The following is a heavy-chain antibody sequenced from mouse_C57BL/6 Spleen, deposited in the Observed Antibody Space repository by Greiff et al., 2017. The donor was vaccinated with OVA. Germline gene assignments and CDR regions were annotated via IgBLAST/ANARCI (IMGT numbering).Heavy chain of an antibody. D-gene: IGHD1-1*01. Sequence: QVQLQQPGAELVKPGASVKLSCKASGYTFTSYWMPWVKQRPGQGLEWIGMIHPNSGSTNYNEKFKSKATLTVDKSSSTAYMQLSSLTSEDSAVYYCARSGYGTLDYWGQGTTLTVSS. CDR2: IHPNSGST. CDR1: GYTFTSYW. CDR3: ARSGYGTLDY. V-gene: IGHV1-64*01. J-gene: IGHJ2*01.